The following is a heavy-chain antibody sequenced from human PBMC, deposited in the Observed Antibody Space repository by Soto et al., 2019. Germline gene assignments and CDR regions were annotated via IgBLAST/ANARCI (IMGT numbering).Heavy chain of an antibody. J-gene: IGHJ5*02. CDR3: ARSPLGYSGGGSCYSRPHNWFDP. CDR1: GGTFCISA. D-gene: IGHD2-15*01. CDR2: IIPIFGTA. Sequence: SVKVSCKASGGTFCISAISWVRQAPGQGLEWMGGIIPIFGTANYAQKFQARVTITADESTSTAYMELSSLSSDDTAVYYCARSPLGYSGGGSCYSRPHNWFDPWCQVTLGTVSS. V-gene: IGHV1-69*13.